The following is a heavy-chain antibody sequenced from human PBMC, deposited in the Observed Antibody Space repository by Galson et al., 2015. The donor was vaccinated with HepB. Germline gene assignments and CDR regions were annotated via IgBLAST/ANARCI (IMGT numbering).Heavy chain of an antibody. CDR1: GFTFSSSG. CDR2: ISYDGSNK. V-gene: IGHV3-30*18. J-gene: IGHJ4*02. CDR3: AKVGYSSNSPGGY. D-gene: IGHD6-13*01. Sequence: PLRLSCAASGFTFSSSGMHWARQAQGKGLEWVAVISYDGSNKYYADSVKGRFTISRDNSKNTLYMQMNSLRAEDTAVYYCAKVGYSSNSPGGYWGQGTLVTVSS.